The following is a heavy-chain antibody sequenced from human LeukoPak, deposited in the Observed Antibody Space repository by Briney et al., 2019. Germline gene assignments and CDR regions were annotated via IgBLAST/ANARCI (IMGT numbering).Heavy chain of an antibody. Sequence: PSETLSLTCAVYGGSFSGYYWSWIRQPPGKGLEWIGEINHSGSTNYNPSLKSRVTISVDTSKNQFSLKLTSVTAADTAVYYCARDSGTTGEVKFDPWGQGTLVTVSS. V-gene: IGHV4-34*01. CDR2: INHSGST. CDR3: ARDSGTTGEVKFDP. D-gene: IGHD1-7*01. CDR1: GGSFSGYY. J-gene: IGHJ5*02.